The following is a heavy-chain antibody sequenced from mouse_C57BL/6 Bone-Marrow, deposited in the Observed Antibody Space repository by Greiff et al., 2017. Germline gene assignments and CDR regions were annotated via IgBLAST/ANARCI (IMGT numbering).Heavy chain of an antibody. V-gene: IGHV5-9-1*02. CDR3: TRTLLLQLDYAMDY. D-gene: IGHD1-1*01. J-gene: IGHJ4*01. Sequence: DVLLVESGEGLVKPGGSLKLSCAASGFTFSSYAMSWVRQTPEKRLEWVAYISRGGDYIYYADSVKGRFTISRDNARNTLYLQMSSLKSEDTAMYYCTRTLLLQLDYAMDYWGQGTSVTVSS. CDR2: ISRGGDYI. CDR1: GFTFSSYA.